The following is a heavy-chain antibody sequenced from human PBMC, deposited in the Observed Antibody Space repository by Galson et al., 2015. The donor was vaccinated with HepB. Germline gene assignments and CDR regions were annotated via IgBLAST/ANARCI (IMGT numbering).Heavy chain of an antibody. V-gene: IGHV3-23*01. CDR3: ARATYGGWNGFDY. D-gene: IGHD4/OR15-4a*01. Sequence: SLRLSCAASGFTFSSYAMSWVRQAPGKGLEWVSLITGSGGRINYADSVKGRFAISRDSSKNTLYLQMNSLRDEDTAVYYCARATYGGWNGFDYWGQGTLVTVSS. CDR1: GFTFSSYA. J-gene: IGHJ4*02. CDR2: ITGSGGRI.